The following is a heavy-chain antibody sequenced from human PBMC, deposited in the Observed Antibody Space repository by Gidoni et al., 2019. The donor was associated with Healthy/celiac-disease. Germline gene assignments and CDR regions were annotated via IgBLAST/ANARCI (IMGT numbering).Heavy chain of an antibody. CDR1: GGSFSGYY. Sequence: QVQLQQWGAGLLKPSQTLSLTCAVYGGSFSGYYWSWIRQPPGKGLEWIGEINHSGSTNYNPALKRRVTISVDTSKNQFSLKLSSVTAADAAVYYCARVRAYYDSSGYYPSWGQGTLVTVSS. V-gene: IGHV4-34*01. CDR3: ARVRAYYDSSGYYPS. D-gene: IGHD3-22*01. CDR2: INHSGST. J-gene: IGHJ4*02.